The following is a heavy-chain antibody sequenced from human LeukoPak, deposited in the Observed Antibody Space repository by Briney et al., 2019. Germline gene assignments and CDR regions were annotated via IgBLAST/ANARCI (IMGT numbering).Heavy chain of an antibody. CDR1: GGSFSGYY. J-gene: IGHJ4*02. Sequence: PSETLSLTCAVYGGSFSGYYWSWIRQPPGKGLEWIGEINHSGSTNYNPSLKSRVTISVDTSKNQFSLKLSSVTAADTAVYYCARVSRGTAMVSNWGQGTLVTVSS. D-gene: IGHD5-18*01. CDR2: INHSGST. CDR3: ARVSRGTAMVSN. V-gene: IGHV4-34*01.